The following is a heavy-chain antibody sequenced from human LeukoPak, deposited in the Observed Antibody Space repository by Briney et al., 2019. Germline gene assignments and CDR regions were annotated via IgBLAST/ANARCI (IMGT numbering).Heavy chain of an antibody. J-gene: IGHJ6*02. CDR3: ARSKRSVLRFLEWPIPYYYYGMDV. V-gene: IGHV7-4-1*02. CDR2: INTNTGNP. Sequence: GASVKVSCKASGYTFTSYAMNWVRQAPGQGLEWMGWINTNTGNPTYAQGFTGRFVFSLDTSVSTAYLQISSLKAEDTAVCYCARSKRSVLRFLEWPIPYYYYGMDVWGQGTTVTVSS. CDR1: GYTFTSYA. D-gene: IGHD3-3*01.